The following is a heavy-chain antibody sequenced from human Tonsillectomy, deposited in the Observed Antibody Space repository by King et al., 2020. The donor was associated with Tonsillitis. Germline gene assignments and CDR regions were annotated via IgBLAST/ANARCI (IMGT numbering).Heavy chain of an antibody. CDR2: FSCDGGSR. J-gene: IGHJ6*03. CDR3: AKGHSVYYYYYMDV. V-gene: IGHV3-43*01. D-gene: IGHD3-10*01. Sequence: QLVQSGGVVVQPGGSLRLSCAASGFTFDVVTMQWGRPAPGKGLVWGSVFSCDGGSRYYADPVKGRFTISRDNSKNSLYLRMNSLRTEDNALYYCAKGHSVYYYYYMDVWGKGTTVTVSS. CDR1: GFTFDVVT.